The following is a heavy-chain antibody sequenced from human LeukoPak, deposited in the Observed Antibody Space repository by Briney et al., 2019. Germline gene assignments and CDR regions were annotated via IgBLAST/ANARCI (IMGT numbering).Heavy chain of an antibody. CDR3: ARELLPYYDILTGYSLSAFDI. J-gene: IGHJ3*02. Sequence: ASVKVSCKASGGTFSSYAISWVRQAPGQGLEWMGGIIPIFGTANYAQKFQGRVTITADESTSTAYMELSSLRSEDAAVYYCARELLPYYDILTGYSLSAFDIWGQGTMVTVSS. CDR2: IIPIFGTA. CDR1: GGTFSSYA. D-gene: IGHD3-9*01. V-gene: IGHV1-69*13.